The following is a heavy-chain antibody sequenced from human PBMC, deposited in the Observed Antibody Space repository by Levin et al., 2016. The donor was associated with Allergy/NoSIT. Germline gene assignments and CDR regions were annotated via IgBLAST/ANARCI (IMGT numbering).Heavy chain of an antibody. V-gene: IGHV3-7*01. D-gene: IGHD3-10*01. CDR3: ARTSGSFPS. Sequence: GESLKISCAASGFAFSGSWMTWLRQAPGKGLEWVANIKQDGSEKYYVDSVKGRFTISRDNAKNSLYLQMDSLRAEDTAVYYCARTSGSFPSWGQGALVTVSS. CDR2: IKQDGSEK. J-gene: IGHJ4*02. CDR1: GFAFSGSW.